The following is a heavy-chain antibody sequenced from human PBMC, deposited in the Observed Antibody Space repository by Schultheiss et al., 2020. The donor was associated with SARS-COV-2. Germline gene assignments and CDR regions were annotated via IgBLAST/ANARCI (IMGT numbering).Heavy chain of an antibody. D-gene: IGHD3-16*01. CDR2: IYYSGST. CDR3: ARRGKGQPDY. J-gene: IGHJ4*02. Sequence: SETLSLTCTVSGGSISSYYWSWIRQPPGKGLEWIGYIYYSGSTYYNPSLKSRVIISVDTSKNQFSLKLSSVTAADTAVYYCARRGKGQPDYWGQGILVTVSS. V-gene: IGHV4-59*12. CDR1: GGSISSYY.